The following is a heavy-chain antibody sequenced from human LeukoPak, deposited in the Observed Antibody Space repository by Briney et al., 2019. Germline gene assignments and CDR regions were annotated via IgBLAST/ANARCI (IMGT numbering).Heavy chain of an antibody. CDR3: ARTLFRGVIIAAPFDY. J-gene: IGHJ4*02. V-gene: IGHV4-59*08. CDR1: GGSISSYY. D-gene: IGHD3-10*01. Sequence: PSETLSLTCTVSGGSISSYYWSWIRQPPGKGLEWIGYIYYSGSTNYNPSLKSRVTISVDTSKNQFSLKLTSVTAADTAVYYCARTLFRGVIIAAPFDYWGQGSLVTVSS. CDR2: IYYSGST.